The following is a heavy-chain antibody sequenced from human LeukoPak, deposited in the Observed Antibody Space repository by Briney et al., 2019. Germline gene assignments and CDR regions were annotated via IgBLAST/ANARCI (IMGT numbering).Heavy chain of an antibody. Sequence: GGSLRLSCAASGFTFSSYGMHWVRQAPGKGLEWVAVISYDGSNKYYADSVKGRFTISRDNSKNTLYLQMNSLRAEDTAVYYCATGGEGYYPNYFDYWGQGTLVTVSS. D-gene: IGHD5-24*01. CDR3: ATGGEGYYPNYFDY. CDR2: ISYDGSNK. V-gene: IGHV3-30*03. CDR1: GFTFSSYG. J-gene: IGHJ4*02.